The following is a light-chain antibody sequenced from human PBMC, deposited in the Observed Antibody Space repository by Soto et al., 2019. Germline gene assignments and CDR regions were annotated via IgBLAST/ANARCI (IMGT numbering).Light chain of an antibody. J-gene: IGKJ1*01. CDR1: QSISSW. CDR3: QQYNTYWT. V-gene: IGKV1-5*01. CDR2: DAS. Sequence: DIQITQSPSNLSASVGDRVTITCRARQSISSWLAWYQQKPGRAPKLLIYDASTLESGVPSRFSGSGSGTEFTLTISSLQPDDSASYLCQQYNTYWTFGQGTKVDI.